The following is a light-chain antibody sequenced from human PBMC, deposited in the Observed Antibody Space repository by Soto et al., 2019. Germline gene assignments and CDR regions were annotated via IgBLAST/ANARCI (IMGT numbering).Light chain of an antibody. CDR2: DES. CDR3: QKRGSWPLT. V-gene: IGKV3-11*01. J-gene: IGKJ4*01. CDR1: QGVSTF. Sequence: DIVLTQSPATLSLSPGESATLSCRASQGVSTFLAWYQQRTGQAPRLLIYDESNRATGIPDRLSGSGSGTDLTLTISRLEPEDFALYYCQKRGSWPLTCGGGTKGDIK.